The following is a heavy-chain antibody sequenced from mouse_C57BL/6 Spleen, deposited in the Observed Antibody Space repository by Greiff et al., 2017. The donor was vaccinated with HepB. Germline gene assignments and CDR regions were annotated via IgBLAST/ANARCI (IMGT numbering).Heavy chain of an antibody. CDR3: AESAKRITTVGPDAMDY. D-gene: IGHD1-1*01. CDR2: INPYNGGT. Sequence: VQLQQSGPVLVKPGASVKMSCKASGYTFTDYYMNWVKQSHGKSLEWIGVINPYNGGTSYNQKFKGKATLTVDKSSSPAYMELNSLTSEDSAVYYWAESAKRITTVGPDAMDYWGQGTSVTVAS. J-gene: IGHJ4*01. CDR1: GYTFTDYY. V-gene: IGHV1-19*01.